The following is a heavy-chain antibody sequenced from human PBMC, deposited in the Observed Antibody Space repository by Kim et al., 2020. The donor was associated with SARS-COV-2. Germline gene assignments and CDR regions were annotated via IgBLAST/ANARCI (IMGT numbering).Heavy chain of an antibody. CDR1: GFTFSSYG. Sequence: GGSLRLSCAASGFTFSSYGMHWVRQAPGKGLEWVAVISYDGSNKYYADSVKGRFTISRDNSKNTLYLQMNSLRAEDTAVYYCAKGGGWWQQLAERAFDIWGQGTMVTVSS. D-gene: IGHD6-13*01. CDR3: AKGGGWWQQLAERAFDI. CDR2: ISYDGSNK. V-gene: IGHV3-30*18. J-gene: IGHJ3*02.